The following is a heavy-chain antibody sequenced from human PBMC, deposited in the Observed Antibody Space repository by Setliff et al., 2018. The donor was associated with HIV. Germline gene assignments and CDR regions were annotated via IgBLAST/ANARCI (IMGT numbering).Heavy chain of an antibody. Sequence: PSETLSLTCTVSGGSITTSTFYWGWIRQPPGKGLEWIGSIYYSGSTYYNPSLKSRLTITQHTSKNHFSLSLSSVTAADTAVYYCARHSITLVVGVPERDDAFDIWGQGTMVTVSS. J-gene: IGHJ3*02. D-gene: IGHD3-22*01. CDR2: IYYSGST. CDR1: GGSITTSTFY. V-gene: IGHV4-39*01. CDR3: ARHSITLVVGVPERDDAFDI.